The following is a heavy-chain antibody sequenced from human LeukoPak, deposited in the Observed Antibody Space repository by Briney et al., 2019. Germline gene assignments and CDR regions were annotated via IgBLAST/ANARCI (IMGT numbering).Heavy chain of an antibody. CDR1: GFTFSGYW. D-gene: IGHD4-17*01. J-gene: IGHJ4*02. CDR2: INSDGSST. V-gene: IGHV3-74*01. CDR3: ARYRSMDYGDYADY. Sequence: PGGSLRLSCAASGFTFSGYWIHWVRQAPGKGLVWVSRINSDGSSTSYADSVKGRFTISRDNSKNTLYLQMNSLRAEDTAVYYCARYRSMDYGDYADYWGQGTLVTVSS.